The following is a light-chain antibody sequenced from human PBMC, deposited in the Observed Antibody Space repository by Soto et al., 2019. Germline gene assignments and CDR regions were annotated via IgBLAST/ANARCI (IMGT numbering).Light chain of an antibody. Sequence: EVVLTQSPATLSLSPGERATLSCRASQNINIFLAWYQQKPGQAPRLLIYDTSNRATGIPARFSGSGSGTDFTLTISSLAPEDFAVYYCQQRYNWPPLTFGGGTKVEIK. CDR2: DTS. CDR1: QNINIF. CDR3: QQRYNWPPLT. J-gene: IGKJ4*01. V-gene: IGKV3-11*01.